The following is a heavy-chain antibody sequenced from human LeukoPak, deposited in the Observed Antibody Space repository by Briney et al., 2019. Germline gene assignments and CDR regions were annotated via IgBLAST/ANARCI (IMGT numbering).Heavy chain of an antibody. CDR2: IYYSGST. CDR1: GGSISSGGYY. J-gene: IGHJ5*02. V-gene: IGHV4-31*03. D-gene: IGHD3-10*01. Sequence: SETLSLTCTVSGGSISSGGYYWSWIRQHPGKGLEWIGYIYYSGSTYYNPSLKSRVTISVDTSKNQFSLKLSSVTAADTAVYYCARGRTITMVRGAIFDPWGQGTLVTVSS. CDR3: ARGRTITMVRGAIFDP.